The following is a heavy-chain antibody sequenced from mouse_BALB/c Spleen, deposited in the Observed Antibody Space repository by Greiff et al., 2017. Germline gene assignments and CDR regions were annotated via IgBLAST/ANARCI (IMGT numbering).Heavy chain of an antibody. Sequence: VQLQQSGAELVKPGASVKLSCTASGFNINDTYMHWVKQRPEQGLEWIGRIDPANGNTKYDPKFQGKATITADTSSNTAYLQLSSLTSEDTAVYYCARSGDDPVFDVWGAGTTVTVSS. J-gene: IGHJ1*01. V-gene: IGHV14-3*02. D-gene: IGHD2-12*01. CDR3: ARSGDDPVFDV. CDR2: IDPANGNT. CDR1: GFNINDTY.